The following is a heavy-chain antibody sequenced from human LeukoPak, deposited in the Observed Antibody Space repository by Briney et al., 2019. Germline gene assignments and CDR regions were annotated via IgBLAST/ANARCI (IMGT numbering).Heavy chain of an antibody. J-gene: IGHJ4*02. CDR1: GGSISSYY. CDR3: ARELGYCSSTSLCAFDY. D-gene: IGHD2-2*01. V-gene: IGHV4-4*08. CDR2: IYYSGST. Sequence: PSETLSLTCTVSGGSISSYYWSWVRQPPGKGLEWVGYIYYSGSTNYNPSLKSRVTISASTYKNQFSLKPRYMHAADTAVYYCARELGYCSSTSLCAFDYWGQGTLVTVSS.